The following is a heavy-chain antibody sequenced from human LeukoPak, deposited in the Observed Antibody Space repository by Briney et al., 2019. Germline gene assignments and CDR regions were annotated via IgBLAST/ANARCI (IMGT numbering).Heavy chain of an antibody. V-gene: IGHV4-59*01. CDR3: ARGLYDYVWGSYRLNWFDP. D-gene: IGHD3-16*02. J-gene: IGHJ5*02. CDR1: GGSISSYY. Sequence: SETLSLTCTVSGGSISSYYWSWIRQPPGRGLEWIGYIYYSGSTNYNPSLKSRVTISVDTSKNQFSLKLSSVTAADTAVYYCARGLYDYVWGSYRLNWFDPWGQGTLVTVSS. CDR2: IYYSGST.